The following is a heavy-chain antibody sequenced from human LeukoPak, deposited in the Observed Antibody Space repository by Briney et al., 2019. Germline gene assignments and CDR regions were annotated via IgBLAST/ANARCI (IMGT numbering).Heavy chain of an antibody. CDR1: GESFNNYY. V-gene: IGHV4-34*01. Sequence: SETLSLTCAVYGESFNNYYWNWIRQAPGKGLEWIGEINHSGNTNYNPSLRSRVTISVDTSKNQFSLKLSSVTAADTAVYYCAGRDQNSFCGMDVWGRGTPVTVSS. CDR3: AGRDQNSFCGMDV. J-gene: IGHJ6*02. CDR2: INHSGNT.